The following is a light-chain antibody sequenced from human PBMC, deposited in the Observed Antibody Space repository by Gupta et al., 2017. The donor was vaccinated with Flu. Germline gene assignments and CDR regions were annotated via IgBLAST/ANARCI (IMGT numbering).Light chain of an antibody. J-gene: IGLJ2*01. Sequence: VSVSPGQTARITCSGDVLAKKYARWFQQKPGQAPVLVSYKDTERPSGIPERFSGSSSGTTVTLTISGAQVEDEADYYCYSAVPVFGGGTKLTVL. CDR1: VLAKKY. V-gene: IGLV3-27*01. CDR2: KDT. CDR3: YSAVPV.